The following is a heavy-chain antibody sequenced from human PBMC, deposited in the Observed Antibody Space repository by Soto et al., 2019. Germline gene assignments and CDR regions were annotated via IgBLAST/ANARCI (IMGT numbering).Heavy chain of an antibody. D-gene: IGHD2-2*01. CDR3: ARVPDLDYCSKTSCLYYFDY. V-gene: IGHV3-23*01. CDR1: GFTFSSYA. Sequence: PGGSLRLSCAASGFTFSSYAMSWVRQAPGKGLEWVSAISGSGGSTYYADSVKGRFTISRDNSKNTQYLQMNSLRAEDTAVYYCARVPDLDYCSKTSCLYYFDYWGQGALVTVSS. J-gene: IGHJ4*02. CDR2: ISGSGGST.